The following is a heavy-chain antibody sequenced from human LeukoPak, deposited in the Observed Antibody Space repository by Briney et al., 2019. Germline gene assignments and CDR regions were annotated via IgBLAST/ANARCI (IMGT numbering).Heavy chain of an antibody. J-gene: IGHJ2*01. V-gene: IGHV4-39*07. CDR2: IYYSGST. D-gene: IGHD3-22*01. Sequence: SETLSLTCTVSGGSISSSGYYWGWIRQPPGKGLEWIGSIYYSGSTYYNPSLKSRVTISVDTSKNQFSLKLSSVTAADTAVYYCAIVVVTGYFDLWGRGTLVTVSS. CDR1: GGSISSSGYY. CDR3: AIVVVTGYFDL.